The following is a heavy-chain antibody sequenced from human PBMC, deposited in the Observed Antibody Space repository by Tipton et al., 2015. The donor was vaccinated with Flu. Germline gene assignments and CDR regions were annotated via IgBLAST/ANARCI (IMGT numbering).Heavy chain of an antibody. V-gene: IGHV4-59*12. CDR1: GFTFSSYS. J-gene: IGHJ6*02. D-gene: IGHD1-1*01. CDR2: IYYSGTT. Sequence: QLVQSGGGLVKPGGSLRLSCAASGFTFSSYSMNWIRQPPGKGLEWIGSIYYSGTTYYNPSLKSRVTISVDSSKNEFSLTLASLTAADTAVYYCARDLWNDRRAYYYYGVDVWGQGP. CDR3: ARDLWNDRRAYYYYGVDV.